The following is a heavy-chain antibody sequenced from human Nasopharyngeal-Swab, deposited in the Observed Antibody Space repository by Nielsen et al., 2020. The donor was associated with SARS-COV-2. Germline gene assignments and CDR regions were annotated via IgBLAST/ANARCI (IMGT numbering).Heavy chain of an antibody. J-gene: IGHJ4*02. V-gene: IGHV4-34*01. CDR2: INHSGST. CDR1: GGSFSGYY. Sequence: LSCAVYGGSFSGYYWSWIRQPPGKGLEWIGEINHSGSTNYNPSLKSRVTISVDTSKNQFSLKLSSVTAADTAVYYCARGPVVTLDYWGQGTLVTVSS. CDR3: ARGPVVTLDY. D-gene: IGHD4-23*01.